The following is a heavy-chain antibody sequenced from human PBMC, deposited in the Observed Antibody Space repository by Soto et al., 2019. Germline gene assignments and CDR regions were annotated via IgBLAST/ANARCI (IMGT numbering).Heavy chain of an antibody. J-gene: IGHJ5*02. CDR3: ARRVLMGPHSVQWFDP. D-gene: IGHD2-8*01. V-gene: IGHV4-39*01. Sequence: QLQLQESGPGLVKPSETLSLTCTVSGGSISSSSYYWGWIRQPPGKGLEWIGSIYYSGSTYYNPSLKSRVTISVDTSKNQFSLKLSSVTAADTAVYYCARRVLMGPHSVQWFDPWGQGTLVTVSS. CDR2: IYYSGST. CDR1: GGSISSSSYY.